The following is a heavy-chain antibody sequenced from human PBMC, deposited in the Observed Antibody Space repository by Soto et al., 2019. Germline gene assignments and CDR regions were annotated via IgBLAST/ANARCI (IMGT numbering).Heavy chain of an antibody. J-gene: IGHJ4*02. Sequence: EVQPVESGGGLVKPGGSLRLSCAASGFTFSNAWMNWVRQAPGKGLEWVGRIKSKTVGGTTDYAAPVKGRFTISRDDSKNTLYLQMDSLETEDAAVYYCTTGVSSGWVSYYFDYWGQGTLVTVSS. CDR3: TTGVSSGWVSYYFDY. V-gene: IGHV3-15*07. D-gene: IGHD2-15*01. CDR2: IKSKTVGGTT. CDR1: GFTFSNAW.